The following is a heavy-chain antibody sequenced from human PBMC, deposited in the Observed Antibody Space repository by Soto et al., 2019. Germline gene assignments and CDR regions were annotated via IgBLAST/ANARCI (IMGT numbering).Heavy chain of an antibody. CDR3: ARVKVEAKLSPPPTEGYWYFDL. D-gene: IGHD4-17*01. CDR1: GGSFSSGVYS. V-gene: IGHV4-30-2*01. Sequence: SEPLSLTCDVSGGSFSSGVYSWSCIRQPPGKGLEWIGYIYHSGRTYYNPSLKSRVTTTVDWSKHQFSLSLSPVTAAALAVYACARVKVEAKLSPPPTEGYWYFDLWGRGTQVTVSS. CDR2: IYHSGRT. J-gene: IGHJ2*01.